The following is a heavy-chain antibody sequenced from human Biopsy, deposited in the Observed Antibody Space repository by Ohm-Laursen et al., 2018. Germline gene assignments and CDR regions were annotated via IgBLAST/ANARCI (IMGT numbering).Heavy chain of an antibody. CDR3: ARDYYPYVDYLKDVPLCDS. CDR2: INTYSGNT. D-gene: IGHD4-17*01. CDR1: GYTFTTYG. J-gene: IGHJ4*02. V-gene: IGHV1-18*01. Sequence: ASVKVSCKASGYTFTTYGISWVRQAPGQGLEWMGWINTYSGNTNYGKKFHDRVIMTSDTSTSTAYLEHRSLRSNDTAVYYCARDYYPYVDYLKDVPLCDSWGQGTLVTVSS.